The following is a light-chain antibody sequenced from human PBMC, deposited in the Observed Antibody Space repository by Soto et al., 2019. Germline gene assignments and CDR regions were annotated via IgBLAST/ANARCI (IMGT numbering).Light chain of an antibody. Sequence: QSVLTQPASVSRSPGQSITISCTGTSSDVGGYNYVSWYQKHPDKAPNLMIYDVSNRPSGVSNRFSGSKSGNSASLAISGLQAEDEADNYYSSYISRNTLEYVSGAGTKLTVL. CDR1: SSDVGGYNY. CDR3: SSYISRNTLEYV. J-gene: IGLJ1*01. V-gene: IGLV2-14*01. CDR2: DVS.